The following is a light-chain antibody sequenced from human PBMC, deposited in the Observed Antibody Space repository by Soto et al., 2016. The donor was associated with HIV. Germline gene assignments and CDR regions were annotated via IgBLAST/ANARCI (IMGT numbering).Light chain of an antibody. CDR1: QSISTY. J-gene: IGKJ1*01. CDR3: QQSSRTPRT. Sequence: DIQMTQSPSSLSLSIGDRVSITCRASQSISTYLHWYQQKPGRAPKPLIYDASSLQSGVPSRFSGRGSGTDFTLTISDLQHEDLATYYCQQSSRTPRTFGQGTKVEI. CDR2: DAS. V-gene: IGKV1-39*01.